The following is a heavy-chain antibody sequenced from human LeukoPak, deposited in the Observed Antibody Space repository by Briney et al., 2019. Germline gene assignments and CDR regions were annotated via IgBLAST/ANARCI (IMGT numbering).Heavy chain of an antibody. J-gene: IGHJ6*02. V-gene: IGHV3-30*18. D-gene: IGHD3-22*01. CDR2: ISYDGSNK. CDR3: AKGKVWSSGHQMGYYYGMDV. Sequence: GGSLRLSCAASGFTFSSYGMHWVRQAPGKGLEWVAVISYDGSNKYYADSVKGRFTISRDNSKNTLYLQMNSLRAEDTAVYYCAKGKVWSSGHQMGYYYGMDVWGQGTTVTVSS. CDR1: GFTFSSYG.